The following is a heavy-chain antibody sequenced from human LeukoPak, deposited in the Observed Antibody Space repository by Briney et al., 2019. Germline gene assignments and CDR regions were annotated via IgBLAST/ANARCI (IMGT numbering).Heavy chain of an antibody. D-gene: IGHD3-3*01. J-gene: IGHJ4*02. CDR3: ARGVASDFWSGYTFDY. CDR1: GGSISSGDYY. CDR2: IYYSGST. Sequence: SQTLSLTCTVSGGSISSGDYYWSWIRQPPGKGLEWIGYIYYSGSTYYNPSLKSRVTISVDTSKNQFSLKLSSVTAADTAVYYCARGVASDFWSGYTFDYWGQGTLVTVSS. V-gene: IGHV4-30-4*01.